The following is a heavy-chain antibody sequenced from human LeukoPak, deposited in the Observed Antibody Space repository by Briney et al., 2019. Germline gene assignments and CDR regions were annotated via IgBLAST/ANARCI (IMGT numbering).Heavy chain of an antibody. CDR2: IWHDGSQK. V-gene: IGHV3-33*06. CDR3: ANNFDY. CDR1: GFTFSNYG. J-gene: IGHJ4*02. Sequence: GRSLRLSCAASGFTFSNYGMHWARQAPGKGLEWVALIWHDGSQKNYADSVKGRFTISRDNSKNTLYLQMNSLRAEDTAIYYCANNFDYWGQGTLVTVSS.